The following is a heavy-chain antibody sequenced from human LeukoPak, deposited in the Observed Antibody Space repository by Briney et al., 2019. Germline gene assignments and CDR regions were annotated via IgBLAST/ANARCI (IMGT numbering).Heavy chain of an antibody. D-gene: IGHD3-22*01. CDR3: AREIYYDSSGYFD. CDR2: IKKDGSEK. J-gene: IGHJ4*02. CDR1: GFTFSSYW. V-gene: IGHV3-7*01. Sequence: PGGSLRLSCAASGFTFSSYWMSWVRQAPGKGLEWVANIKKDGSEKYYVDSVKGRFTISRDNAKNSLYLQMNSLRAEDTAVYHCAREIYYDSSGYFDWGQGTLVTVSS.